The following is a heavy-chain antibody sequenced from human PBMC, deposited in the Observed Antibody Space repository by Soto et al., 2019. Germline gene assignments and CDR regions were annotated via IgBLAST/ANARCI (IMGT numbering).Heavy chain of an antibody. CDR3: ARHYYDSSGSSYYFDY. D-gene: IGHD3-22*01. CDR1: GGSISSSSYY. J-gene: IGHJ4*02. V-gene: IGHV4-39*01. CDR2: IYYSGST. Sequence: QLQLQESGPGLVKPSETLSLTCTVSGGSISSSSYYWGWIRQPPGKGLEWIGSIYYSGSTYYNPSLKSRVTISVDTSKNQFSLKLSSVTAADTAVYYCARHYYDSSGSSYYFDYWGQGTLVTVSS.